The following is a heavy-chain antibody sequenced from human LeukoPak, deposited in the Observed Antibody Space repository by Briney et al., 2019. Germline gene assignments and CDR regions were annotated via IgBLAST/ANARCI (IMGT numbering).Heavy chain of an antibody. D-gene: IGHD3-22*01. J-gene: IGHJ4*02. CDR2: IRYDGSNK. Sequence: GGSLRLSCAASGFTFSSYGMHWVRQAPGKGLEWVAFIRYDGSNKYYADSVKGRFTISRDNSKNTLYLQMNSLRAEDTAVYYCAEGGGFNYYDSSGYIDYWGQGTLVTVSS. CDR3: AEGGGFNYYDSSGYIDY. V-gene: IGHV3-30*02. CDR1: GFTFSSYG.